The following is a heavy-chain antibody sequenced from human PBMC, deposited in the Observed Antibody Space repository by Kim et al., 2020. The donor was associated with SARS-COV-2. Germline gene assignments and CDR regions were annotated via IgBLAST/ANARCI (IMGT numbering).Heavy chain of an antibody. V-gene: IGHV3-13*01. Sequence: GSVQGLLTISSENAKNSLYLQMNSLGAGDTAVYYCARSRGYSGYDYYFDYWGQGTLVTVSS. J-gene: IGHJ4*02. D-gene: IGHD5-12*01. CDR3: ARSRGYSGYDYYFDY.